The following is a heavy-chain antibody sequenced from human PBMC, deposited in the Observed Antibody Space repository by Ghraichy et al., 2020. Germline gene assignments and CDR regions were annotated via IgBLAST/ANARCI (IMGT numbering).Heavy chain of an antibody. CDR1: GYTFTSYG. J-gene: IGHJ4*02. CDR2: ISAYNGNT. D-gene: IGHD2-8*01. V-gene: IGHV1-18*04. Sequence: ASVKVSCKASGYTFTSYGISWVRQAPGQGLEWMGWISAYNGNTNYAQKLQGRVTMTTDTSTSTAYMELRSLRSDDTAVYYCARDRVGLMVYAPPFDYWGQGTLVTVSS. CDR3: ARDRVGLMVYAPPFDY.